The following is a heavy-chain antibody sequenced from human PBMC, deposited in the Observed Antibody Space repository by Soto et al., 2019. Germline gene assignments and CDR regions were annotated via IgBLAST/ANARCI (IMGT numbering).Heavy chain of an antibody. CDR2: IYPPDSDT. J-gene: IGHJ4*02. Sequence: GESLKISCQISGYPFTTYWIGWVRQMPGKGLEWMGKIYPPDSDTRYSPSFQGQVTMSVDKSISTAYLQWSSLKASDTAVYYCARAGVSGTYDSWGQGTLVTVSS. CDR1: GYPFTTYW. CDR3: ARAGVSGTYDS. V-gene: IGHV5-51*01. D-gene: IGHD3-10*01.